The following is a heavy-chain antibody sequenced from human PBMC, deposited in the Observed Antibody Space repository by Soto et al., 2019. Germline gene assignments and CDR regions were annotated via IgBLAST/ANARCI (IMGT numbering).Heavy chain of an antibody. CDR2: IYYSGST. CDR1: GGSISSYY. D-gene: IGHD3-10*01. Sequence: SETLSLTCTVSGGSISSYYWSWIRQPPGKGLEWIGYIYYSGSTNYNPSLKSRVTISVDTSKNQFSLKLSSVTAADTAVYYCARGAYTRGWFGTLEAIENWFDPWGQGTLVTVSS. CDR3: ARGAYTRGWFGTLEAIENWFDP. V-gene: IGHV4-59*01. J-gene: IGHJ5*02.